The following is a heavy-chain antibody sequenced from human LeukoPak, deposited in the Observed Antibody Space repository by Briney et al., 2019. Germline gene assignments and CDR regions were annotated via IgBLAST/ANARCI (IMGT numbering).Heavy chain of an antibody. V-gene: IGHV3-23*01. J-gene: IGHJ4*02. CDR2: ISGSGGST. Sequence: PGGSLRLSCAASGFIFSTYAMSWVRQAPGKGLEWVSAISGSGGSTYYADSVKGRFTISRDNSKNTLHLQMNSLRAEDTAVYYCARDPKDIVVVPAAVEGYDYFDYWGQGTLVTVSS. CDR1: GFIFSTYA. D-gene: IGHD2-2*01. CDR3: ARDPKDIVVVPAAVEGYDYFDY.